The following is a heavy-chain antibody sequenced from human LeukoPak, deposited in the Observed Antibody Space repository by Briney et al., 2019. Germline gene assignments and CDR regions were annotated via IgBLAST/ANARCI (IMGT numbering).Heavy chain of an antibody. Sequence: SETLSLTCTVSGGSISSYSWSWIRQPPGKGLEWIGYIYYSGSTKYNPSLKSRVTISVDTSKNQFSLKLSSVTAADTAVYYCARSSPDPIVVVPAALFDPWGQGTLVTVSS. CDR1: GGSISSYS. J-gene: IGHJ5*02. V-gene: IGHV4-59*01. D-gene: IGHD2-2*01. CDR3: ARSSPDPIVVVPAALFDP. CDR2: IYYSGST.